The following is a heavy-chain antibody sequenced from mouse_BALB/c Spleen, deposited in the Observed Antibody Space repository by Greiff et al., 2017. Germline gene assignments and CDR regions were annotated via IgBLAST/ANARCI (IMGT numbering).Heavy chain of an antibody. V-gene: IGHV2-2*02. CDR1: GFSLTSYG. J-gene: IGHJ4*01. Sequence: QVQLKESGPGLVQPSQSLSITCTVSGFSLTSYGVHWVRQSPGKGLEWLGVIWSGGSTDYNAAFISRLSISKDNSKSQVFFKMNSLQANDTAIYYCARTDYGNYLYAMDYWGQGTSVTVSS. CDR3: ARTDYGNYLYAMDY. CDR2: IWSGGST. D-gene: IGHD2-1*01.